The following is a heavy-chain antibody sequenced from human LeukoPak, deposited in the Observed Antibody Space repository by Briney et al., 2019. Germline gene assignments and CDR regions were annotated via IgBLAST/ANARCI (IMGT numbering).Heavy chain of an antibody. CDR2: IISIFGTA. Sequence: SVKVSCKASGGTFGSYAISWVRQAPGQGLEWMGRIISIFGTANYAQKFQGRVTITTDESANTAYMELSSLRSEDTAVYYCARGNWDSSGWYYDYWGQGTLVTVSS. CDR3: ARGNWDSSGWYYDY. CDR1: GGTFGSYA. J-gene: IGHJ4*02. V-gene: IGHV1-69*05. D-gene: IGHD6-19*01.